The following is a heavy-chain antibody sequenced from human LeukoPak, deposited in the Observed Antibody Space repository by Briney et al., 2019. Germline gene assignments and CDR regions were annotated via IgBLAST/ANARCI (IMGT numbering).Heavy chain of an antibody. CDR3: ARIRSNYRGYFDY. D-gene: IGHD4-11*01. Sequence: GGSLRLSCAASGFTFSSYEMNWVRQAPGKGLEWVSYISSSGSTIYYADSVKGRFTISRDNAKNSLYLQMNSLRAEDTAVYYSARIRSNYRGYFDYWGQGTLVTVSS. CDR1: GFTFSSYE. V-gene: IGHV3-48*03. CDR2: ISSSGSTI. J-gene: IGHJ4*02.